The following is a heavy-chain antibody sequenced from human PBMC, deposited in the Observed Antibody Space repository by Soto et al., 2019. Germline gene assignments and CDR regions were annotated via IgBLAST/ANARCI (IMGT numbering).Heavy chain of an antibody. CDR2: LSGSGEST. Sequence: PGGSLRLSCAASGFTFSSCAMSWVRQAPGKGLEWISALSGSGESTFYADSVNGRFTISRDNSRNTLYLQLNRLRADDTAVYYCAKVPGYSNPLSIDYWGQGTPVTVSS. CDR1: GFTFSSCA. V-gene: IGHV3-23*01. CDR3: AKVPGYSNPLSIDY. J-gene: IGHJ4*02. D-gene: IGHD6-13*01.